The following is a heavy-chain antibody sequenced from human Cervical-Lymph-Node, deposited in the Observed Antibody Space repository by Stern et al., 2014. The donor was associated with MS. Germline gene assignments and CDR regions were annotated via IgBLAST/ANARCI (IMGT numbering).Heavy chain of an antibody. CDR1: GGSISSGAYY. CDR3: ASANCSSTSCPNWFDP. V-gene: IGHV4-30-4*01. Sequence: QVQLQESGPGLVKPSQTLSLTCTVSGGSISSGAYYWSWIRQPPGKGLEWIGAIYYSRSTSYNTSLNSRVNISVDTPQNQVSLMLSSVTASDTAVYYCASANCSSTSCPNWFDPWGQGTLVTVSS. J-gene: IGHJ5*02. D-gene: IGHD2-2*01. CDR2: IYYSRST.